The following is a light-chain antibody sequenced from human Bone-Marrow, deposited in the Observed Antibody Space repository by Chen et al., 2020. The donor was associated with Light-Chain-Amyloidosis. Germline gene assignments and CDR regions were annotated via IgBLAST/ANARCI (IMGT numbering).Light chain of an antibody. Sequence: QSALTQPASVSGSPGQSITISCTGTNSDVGGDNHVSWYQQHPGKAPKLMIYEVTNRPSWVPDRFSGSKSYNTASLTISGLQTEDEADYFCSSYTITNTLVFGSGTRVTVL. CDR2: EVT. V-gene: IGLV2-14*01. CDR3: SSYTITNTLV. CDR1: NSDVGGDNH. J-gene: IGLJ1*01.